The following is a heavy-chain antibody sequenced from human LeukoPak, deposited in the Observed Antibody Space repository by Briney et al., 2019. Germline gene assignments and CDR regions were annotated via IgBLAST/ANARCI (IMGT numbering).Heavy chain of an antibody. Sequence: GGSLRLSCAASGFTFSSYWMHWVRQAPGKGLVWVSRIYSDGNTTNYADSVKGGFTISRDNAKNTLYLQMNSLRAEDTAVYYCARDQGSTSRGIDYWGQGTLVTVSS. J-gene: IGHJ4*02. CDR1: GFTFSSYW. CDR2: IYSDGNTT. D-gene: IGHD2-2*01. V-gene: IGHV3-74*01. CDR3: ARDQGSTSRGIDY.